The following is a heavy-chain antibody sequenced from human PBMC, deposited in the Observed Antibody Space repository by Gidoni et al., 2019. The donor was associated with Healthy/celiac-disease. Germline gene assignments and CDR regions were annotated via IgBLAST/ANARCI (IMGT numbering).Heavy chain of an antibody. CDR3: ARDQSITGTGWFDP. J-gene: IGHJ5*02. D-gene: IGHD1-20*01. CDR2: IYTRGNT. Sequence: QVQLQESRPGLVKPSETLSLTCTVSGGSISSYYWSWIRQPAGKGLEWIGRIYTRGNTNYNPSLKSRVTMSVDTSKNQFSLKLSSVTAADTAVYYCARDQSITGTGWFDPWGQGTLVTVSS. CDR1: GGSISSYY. V-gene: IGHV4-4*07.